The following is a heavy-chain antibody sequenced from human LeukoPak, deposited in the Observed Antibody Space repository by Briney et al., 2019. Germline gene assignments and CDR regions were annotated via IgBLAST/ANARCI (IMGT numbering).Heavy chain of an antibody. CDR1: GFTFSSYA. V-gene: IGHV3-23*01. CDR2: IRGSGGST. J-gene: IGHJ4*02. D-gene: IGHD5-18*01. Sequence: HPGGSLRLSCAASGFTFSSYAMSWVRQAPGKGLEWVSAIRGSGGSTYYADSVKGRFTISRDNSKNTLYLQMNSLRAEDAAVYYWAKDPVDTAMVFVNWGQGTLVTVSS. CDR3: AKDPVDTAMVFVN.